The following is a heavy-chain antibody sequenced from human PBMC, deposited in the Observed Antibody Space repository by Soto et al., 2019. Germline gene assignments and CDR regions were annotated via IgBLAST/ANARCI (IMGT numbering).Heavy chain of an antibody. CDR3: ARDQMTTVTSAPYFQH. V-gene: IGHV3-33*01. CDR1: GFTFSSYG. Sequence: GSLRLSCAASGFTFSSYGMHWVRQAPGKGLEWVAVIWYDGSNKYYADSVKGRLTSSRDNSKNTLYLQMNGLRAEDTAVYYCARDQMTTVTSAPYFQHWGQGTLVTVSS. CDR2: IWYDGSNK. D-gene: IGHD4-17*01. J-gene: IGHJ1*01.